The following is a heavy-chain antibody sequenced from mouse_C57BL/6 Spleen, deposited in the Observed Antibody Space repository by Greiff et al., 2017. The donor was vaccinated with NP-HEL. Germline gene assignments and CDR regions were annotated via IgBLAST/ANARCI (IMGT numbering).Heavy chain of an antibody. D-gene: IGHD1-1*01. V-gene: IGHV1-47*01. CDR2: FHPYNDDT. Sequence: VQGVESGAELVKPGASVKMSCKASGYTFTTYPIEWMKQNHGKSLEWIGNFHPYNDDTKYNEKFKGKATLTVEKSSSTVYLELSRLTSDDSAVYYCARRGYYGSSFFAYWGQGTLVTVSA. CDR3: ARRGYYGSSFFAY. CDR1: GYTFTTYP. J-gene: IGHJ3*01.